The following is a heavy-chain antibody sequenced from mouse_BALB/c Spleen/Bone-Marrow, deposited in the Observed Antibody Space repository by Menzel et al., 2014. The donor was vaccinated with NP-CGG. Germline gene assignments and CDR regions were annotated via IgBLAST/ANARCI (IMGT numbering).Heavy chain of an antibody. V-gene: IGHV1S34*01. CDR3: TRKLPAMDY. J-gene: IGHJ4*01. CDR1: DYSFTDYY. Sequence: LVKTGASVKISCKASDYSFTDYYMHWVKQTHGKSLEWIGYISCYNGATSYNQKFKGKAKLTAVTSASTAYMELSSLTNEDSAVYYCTRKLPAMDYWGQGTSLTVSS. CDR2: ISCYNGAT. D-gene: IGHD1-1*01.